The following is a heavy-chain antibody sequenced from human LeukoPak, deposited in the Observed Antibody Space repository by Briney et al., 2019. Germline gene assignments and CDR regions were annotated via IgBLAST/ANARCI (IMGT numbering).Heavy chain of an antibody. CDR1: GFTFSSYS. Sequence: PGGSLRLSCAASGFTFSSYSMNWVRQAPGKGLEWVSSISSSSSYIYYADSVKGRFTISRDNARNSLYLQMNSLRAEDTAVYYCARDWSGYYTGVGYWGQGTLVTVSS. CDR3: ARDWSGYYTGVGY. D-gene: IGHD3-3*01. V-gene: IGHV3-21*01. CDR2: ISSSSSYI. J-gene: IGHJ4*02.